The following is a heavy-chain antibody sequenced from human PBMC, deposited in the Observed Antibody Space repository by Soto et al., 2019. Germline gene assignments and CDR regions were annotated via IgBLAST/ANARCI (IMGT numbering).Heavy chain of an antibody. V-gene: IGHV1-18*01. CDR1: GYTFTSYG. CDR2: ISAHNGNT. Sequence: QVHLVQSGAEVKKPGASVKVSCKASGYTFTSYGITWVRQAPGQGLEWMGWISAHNGNTDYAQKLQGRVIVTRDTSTITAYMELRSLISDDTAGYYCASGRYGDYWGQGALVTVSS. J-gene: IGHJ4*02. CDR3: ASGRYGDY. D-gene: IGHD1-26*01.